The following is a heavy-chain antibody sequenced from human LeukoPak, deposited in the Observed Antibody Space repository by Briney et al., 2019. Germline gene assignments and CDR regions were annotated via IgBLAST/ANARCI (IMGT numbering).Heavy chain of an antibody. CDR3: ARGPYGGPYYFDY. V-gene: IGHV4-34*01. CDR2: INHSGST. CDR1: GGSFSGYY. Sequence: SGTLSLTCAVYGGSFSGYYWSWIRQPPGKGLEWIGEINHSGSTNYNPSLKSRVTISVDTSKNQFSLKLSSVTAADTAVYYCARGPYGGPYYFDYWGQGTLVTVSS. D-gene: IGHD4-23*01. J-gene: IGHJ4*02.